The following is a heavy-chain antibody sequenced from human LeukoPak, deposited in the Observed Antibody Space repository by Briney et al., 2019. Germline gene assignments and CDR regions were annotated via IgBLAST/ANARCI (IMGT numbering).Heavy chain of an antibody. Sequence: KTSETLSLTCAVYGGSFSGYYWSWIRQPPGKGLEWIGEINHSGSTNYNPSLKSRVTISVDTSKNQFSLKLSSVTAADTAVYYCACAFYYYGSGTQFGYWGQGTLVTVSS. V-gene: IGHV4-34*01. CDR2: INHSGST. CDR1: GGSFSGYY. J-gene: IGHJ4*02. D-gene: IGHD3-10*01. CDR3: ACAFYYYGSGTQFGY.